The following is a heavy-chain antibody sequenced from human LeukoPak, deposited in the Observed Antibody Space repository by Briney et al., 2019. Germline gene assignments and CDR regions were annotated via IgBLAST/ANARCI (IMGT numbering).Heavy chain of an antibody. CDR2: ISSSSSYI. V-gene: IGHV3-21*01. Sequence: GGSLRLSCAASGFTFSSYSMNWVRQAPGKGLEWVSSISSSSSYIYYADSVKGRFTISRDNAKNSLYLQMNSLRAEDTAVYYCARGTPTVSYFDYWGQGTLVTVSS. CDR3: ARGTPTVSYFDY. D-gene: IGHD4-4*01. J-gene: IGHJ4*02. CDR1: GFTFSSYS.